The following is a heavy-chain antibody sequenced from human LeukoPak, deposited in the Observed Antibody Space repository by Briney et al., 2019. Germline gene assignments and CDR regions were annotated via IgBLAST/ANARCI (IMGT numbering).Heavy chain of an antibody. CDR3: ATLGGYDSRGYYYACFDY. V-gene: IGHV3-21*01. D-gene: IGHD3-22*01. J-gene: IGHJ4*02. CDR1: GFTFSSYS. Sequence: GGSLRLSCAASGFTFSSYSMNWVRQAPGKGLEWVSSISSSSSYIYYADSVKGRFTISRDNAKNSLYLQMNSLRAEDTAGYYCATLGGYDSRGYYYACFDYWGQGTLVTVSS. CDR2: ISSSSSYI.